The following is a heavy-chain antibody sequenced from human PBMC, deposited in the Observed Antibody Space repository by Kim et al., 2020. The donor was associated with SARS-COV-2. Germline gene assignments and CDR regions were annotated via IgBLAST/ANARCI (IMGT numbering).Heavy chain of an antibody. V-gene: IGHV3-7*01. D-gene: IGHD6-13*01. CDR3: GRDYSD. CDR2: DGSET. J-gene: IGHJ4*02. Sequence: DGSETYYGDTVECRFIIPRDNAENSLYLQMNGLRAEDTAVYYCGRDYSDWGQGTLVTVSS.